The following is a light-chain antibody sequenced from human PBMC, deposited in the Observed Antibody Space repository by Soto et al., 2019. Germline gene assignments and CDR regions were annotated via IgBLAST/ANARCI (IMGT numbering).Light chain of an antibody. CDR3: ASYTSSGSVV. CDR2: EVS. Sequence: QSALTQPASVSGSLGQSITISCTGTSSDVGGYNYVSWYQQLPGKAPKVMIYEVSDRPSGVSNRLSGSKSGNTAYLTISGLQAEDEADYHCASYTSSGSVVFGGGTKLTVL. J-gene: IGLJ3*02. V-gene: IGLV2-14*01. CDR1: SSDVGGYNY.